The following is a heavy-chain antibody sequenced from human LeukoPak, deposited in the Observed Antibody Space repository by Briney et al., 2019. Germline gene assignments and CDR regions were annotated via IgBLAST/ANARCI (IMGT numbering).Heavy chain of an antibody. CDR2: INPNSGVT. J-gene: IGHJ5*02. D-gene: IGHD2-2*01. CDR3: ARVHCSSNSCTTAMWNWFDP. V-gene: IGHV1-2*02. CDR1: GYTFTGYY. Sequence: ASVKVSCKASGYTFTGYYMHWVRQAPGQGLEWMGWINPNSGVTNYAKKFQGRVTMTRDTSISTAYMELSRLRSDDTAVYYCARVHCSSNSCTTAMWNWFDPWGQGTLVTVSS.